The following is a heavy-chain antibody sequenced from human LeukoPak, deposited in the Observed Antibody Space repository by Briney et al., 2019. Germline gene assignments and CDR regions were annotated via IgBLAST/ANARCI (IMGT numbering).Heavy chain of an antibody. V-gene: IGHV4-34*01. Sequence: SETLSLTCAVYSGSFSGYYWSWIRQPPGKGLEWIGEINHSGSTNYNPSLKSRVTISVDTSKNQFSLKLSSVTAADTAVYYCARQHDGAELDYWGQGTLVTVSS. J-gene: IGHJ4*02. D-gene: IGHD4-17*01. CDR3: ARQHDGAELDY. CDR1: SGSFSGYY. CDR2: INHSGST.